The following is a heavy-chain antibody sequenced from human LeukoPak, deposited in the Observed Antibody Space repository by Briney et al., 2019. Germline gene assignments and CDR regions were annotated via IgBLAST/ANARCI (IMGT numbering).Heavy chain of an antibody. V-gene: IGHV3-48*04. D-gene: IGHD6-13*01. CDR3: ARAAADTRNAFDI. CDR2: ISPSSTRI. J-gene: IGHJ3*02. Sequence: PGGSLRLSCAASGFTFSSYDMNWVRQAPGKGLEWVSYISPSSTRIDYAASVRGRFTTSRDNAKRSLYLQMSSLRAEDTAVYYCARAAADTRNAFDIWGQGTMVTVSS. CDR1: GFTFSSYD.